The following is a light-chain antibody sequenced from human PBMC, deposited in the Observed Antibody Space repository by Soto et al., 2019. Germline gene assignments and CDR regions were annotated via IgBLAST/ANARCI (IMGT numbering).Light chain of an antibody. J-gene: IGLJ2*01. V-gene: IGLV2-23*02. CDR2: EVS. CDR1: SSDVGSYNL. CDR3: CSYAGSPTFVI. Sequence: QSALTQPASVSGSPGQSITIPCTGASSDVGSYNLVSWYQQHPGKAPKLMIYEVSRRHSGISNRFSGSKSGNTASLTISGLQAEDEADYYCCSYAGSPTFVIFGGGTKLTVL.